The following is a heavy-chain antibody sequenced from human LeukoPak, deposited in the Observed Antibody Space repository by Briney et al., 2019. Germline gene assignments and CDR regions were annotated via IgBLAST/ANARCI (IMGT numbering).Heavy chain of an antibody. CDR2: FDPEDGDT. D-gene: IGHD5-12*01. J-gene: IGHJ6*04. V-gene: IGHV1-24*01. CDR1: GYTLTELS. Sequence: ASVKVSCKVSGYTLTELSMQWVRQAPGKGLGWMGGFDPEDGDTIYAQKFQGRVTMSEDTSTDTAYMELSSLRSEDTAVYYCATDTRGLRERNYYSSGMDVWGKGTTVTVSS. CDR3: ATDTRGLRERNYYSSGMDV.